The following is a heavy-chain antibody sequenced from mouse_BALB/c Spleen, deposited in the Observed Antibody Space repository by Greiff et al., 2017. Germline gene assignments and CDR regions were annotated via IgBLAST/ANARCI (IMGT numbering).Heavy chain of an antibody. CDR3: ARESSPTGTYAMDY. V-gene: IGHV2-9*02. D-gene: IGHD4-1*02. Sequence: VQREESGPGLVAPSQSLSITCTASGFSLTSYGVHWVRQPPGKGLEWLGVIWAGGSTNYNSALMSRLSISKDNSKSQVFLKMNSLQTDDTAMYYCARESSPTGTYAMDYWGQGTSVTVSS. J-gene: IGHJ4*01. CDR2: IWAGGST. CDR1: GFSLTSYG.